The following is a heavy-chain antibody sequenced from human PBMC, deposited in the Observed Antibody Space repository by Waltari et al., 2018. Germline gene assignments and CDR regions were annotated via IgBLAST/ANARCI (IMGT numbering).Heavy chain of an antibody. J-gene: IGHJ6*03. CDR1: GGSFSGYY. Sequence: QVQLQQWGAGLLKPSETLSLTCAVYGGSFSGYYWSWIRQPPGKGLEWIGEINHSGSTNYNPSLKSRVTISVDTSKNQFSLKLSSVTAADTAVYYCARRSLLGGGGRYYYYYYYMDVWGKGTTVTVSS. V-gene: IGHV4-34*01. D-gene: IGHD3-16*01. CDR3: ARRSLLGGGGRYYYYYYYMDV. CDR2: INHSGST.